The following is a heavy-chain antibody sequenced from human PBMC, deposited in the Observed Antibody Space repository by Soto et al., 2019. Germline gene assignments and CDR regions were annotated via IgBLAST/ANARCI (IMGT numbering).Heavy chain of an antibody. CDR3: ARDKSYGWI. J-gene: IGHJ3*02. CDR1: GFTFSGYW. CDR2: IKGDGSEL. Sequence: GGSLRLSCAASGFTFSGYWMSWVRQAPGKGLEWVGNIKGDGSELHYVDSPKGRFTISRDNAKNSLYLQLNSLRAEDTAVYYCARDKSYGWIWGQGTMVTVSS. V-gene: IGHV3-7*01. D-gene: IGHD3-16*01.